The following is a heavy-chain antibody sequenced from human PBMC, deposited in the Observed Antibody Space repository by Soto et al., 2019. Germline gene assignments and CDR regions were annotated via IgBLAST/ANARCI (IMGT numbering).Heavy chain of an antibody. CDR1: GGTFSSYA. J-gene: IGHJ6*02. V-gene: IGHV1-69*13. CDR3: ARYCSGGSCYFYYYYGMDV. Sequence: ASVKVSCKASGGTFSSYAISWVRQAPGQGLEWMGGIIPIFGTANYAQKFQGRVTITADESTSTAYMELSSLRSEDTAVYYCARYCSGGSCYFYYYYGMDVWGQGTTVTVPS. CDR2: IIPIFGTA. D-gene: IGHD2-15*01.